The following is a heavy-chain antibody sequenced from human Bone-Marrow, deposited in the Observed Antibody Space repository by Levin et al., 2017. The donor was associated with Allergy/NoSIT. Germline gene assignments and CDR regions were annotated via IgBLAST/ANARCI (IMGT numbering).Heavy chain of an antibody. Sequence: GESLKISCTGSGFTFGSFWMSWVRQAPGKGLEWVANIRQDGNEIYSLDSVKGRFTISRDNAKNSLYLQMNSLRAEDTALYYCVRLDWTTKGAFDIWGQGTRVTV. CDR1: GFTFGSFW. CDR3: VRLDWTTKGAFDI. J-gene: IGHJ3*02. CDR2: IRQDGNEI. D-gene: IGHD3/OR15-3a*01. V-gene: IGHV3-7*03.